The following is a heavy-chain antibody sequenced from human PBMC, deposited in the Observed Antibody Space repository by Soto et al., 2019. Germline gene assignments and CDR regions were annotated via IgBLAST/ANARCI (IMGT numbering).Heavy chain of an antibody. J-gene: IGHJ6*03. D-gene: IGHD4-4*01. CDR2: ISGRGGST. CDR3: AKGWKTVTKPSYYYYYMDV. CDR1: GFTFSSYA. Sequence: GGSLRLSCAASGFTFSSYAMSWVRQAPGKGLEWVSAISGRGGSTYYADSVKGRFTISRDNSKKTLYLQMNSLRAEDTDVYYCAKGWKTVTKPSYYYYYMDVWGKGTTVTVSS. V-gene: IGHV3-23*01.